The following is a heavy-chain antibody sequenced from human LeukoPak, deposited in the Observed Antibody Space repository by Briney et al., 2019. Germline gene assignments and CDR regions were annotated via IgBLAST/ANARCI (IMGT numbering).Heavy chain of an antibody. J-gene: IGHJ1*01. CDR2: IIPIFGTA. V-gene: IGHV1-69*13. CDR3: SYCSGGSCYSEYFQH. CDR1: GGTFSSYA. D-gene: IGHD2-15*01. Sequence: SVRVSCKASGGTFSSYAISWVRQAPGQGLEWMGGIIPIFGTANYAQKFQGRVTITADESTSTAYMELSSLRSEDTAVYYCSYCSGGSCYSEYFQHWGQGTLVTVSS.